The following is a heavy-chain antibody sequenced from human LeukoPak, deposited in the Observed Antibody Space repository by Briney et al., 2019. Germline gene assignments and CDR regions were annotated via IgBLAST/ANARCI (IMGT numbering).Heavy chain of an antibody. CDR3: ARAEGRWLRRDNWFDP. CDR2: ISSSSSYI. J-gene: IGHJ5*02. V-gene: IGHV3-21*01. D-gene: IGHD4-23*01. CDR1: GSTFSSYS. Sequence: GGSLRLSCAASGSTFSSYSMNWVRQAPGKGLEWVSSISSSSSYIYYADSVKGRFTISRDNTKNSLYLQMNSLRAEDTAVYYCARAEGRWLRRDNWFDPWGQGTLVTVSS.